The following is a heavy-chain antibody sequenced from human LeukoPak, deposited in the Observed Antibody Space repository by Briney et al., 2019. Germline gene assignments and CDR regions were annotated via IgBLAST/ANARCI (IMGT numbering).Heavy chain of an antibody. V-gene: IGHV3-23*01. CDR1: GFTFSSYA. D-gene: IGHD3-10*01. CDR3: AKDSWYYYGSGSYLDY. CDR2: ISGSGGST. J-gene: IGHJ4*02. Sequence: GRSLRLSCAASGFTFSSYAMSWVRQAPGKGLEWVSAISGSGGSTYYADSVKGRFTISRDNSKNTLYLQMNSLGAEDTAVYYCAKDSWYYYGSGSYLDYWGQGTLVTVSS.